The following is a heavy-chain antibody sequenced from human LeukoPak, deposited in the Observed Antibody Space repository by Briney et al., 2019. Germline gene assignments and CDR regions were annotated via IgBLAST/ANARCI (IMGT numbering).Heavy chain of an antibody. V-gene: IGHV6-1*01. CDR2: TYYRSKWYN. D-gene: IGHD6-13*01. CDR3: ARATPVAITAAGFDY. CDR1: GDSVSSNSVA. Sequence: SQTLSLTCAISGDSVSSNSVAWNWIRQSPSRGLEWLGRTYYRSKWYNEYAASVKSRITITPNTSKNQFSLQLNSVTPEDTAVYYCARATPVAITAAGFDYWGQGTLVTVSS. J-gene: IGHJ4*02.